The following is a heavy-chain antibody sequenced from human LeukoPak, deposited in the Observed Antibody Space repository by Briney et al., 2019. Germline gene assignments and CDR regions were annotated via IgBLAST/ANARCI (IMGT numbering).Heavy chain of an antibody. J-gene: IGHJ3*02. CDR2: VSSSSTNK. Sequence: GGSLRLSCAASGSTFSSYAMNWVRQAPGKGLEWVSSVSSSSTNKFYADSVKGRFTISRDDAKNSLYLQMNSLRAEDTAVYYCARDSRRAFDIWGQGTMVTVSS. CDR3: ARDSRRAFDI. V-gene: IGHV3-21*01. CDR1: GSTFSSYA.